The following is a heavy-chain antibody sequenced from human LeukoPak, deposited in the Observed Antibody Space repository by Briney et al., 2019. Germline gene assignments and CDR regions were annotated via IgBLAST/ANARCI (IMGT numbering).Heavy chain of an antibody. D-gene: IGHD3-10*01. Sequence: GASVKVSCKASGGTFSSYAISWVRQAPGQGLEWMGWINTNTGNPTYAQGFTGRFVFSLDTSVSTAYLQISSLKAEDTAVYYCARDVLLWFGELLFSPLFDYWGQGTLVTVSS. CDR1: GGTFSSYA. J-gene: IGHJ4*02. CDR3: ARDVLLWFGELLFSPLFDY. V-gene: IGHV7-4-1*02. CDR2: INTNTGNP.